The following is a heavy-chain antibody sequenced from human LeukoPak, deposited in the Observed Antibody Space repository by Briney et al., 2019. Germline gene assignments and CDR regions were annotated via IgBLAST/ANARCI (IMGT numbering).Heavy chain of an antibody. CDR2: IKQDGSEE. D-gene: IGHD4-17*01. CDR1: GFTFDDYA. J-gene: IGHJ4*02. Sequence: GGSLRRSCEVSGFTFDDYAMSWVRQAPGKGLEWVANIKQDGSEENYVDSVKGRFTISRDNAKNSLYLQMSSLRAEDTAMYYCARGGTYGEYYYFDYRGQGILVTVSS. V-gene: IGHV3-7*01. CDR3: ARGGTYGEYYYFDY.